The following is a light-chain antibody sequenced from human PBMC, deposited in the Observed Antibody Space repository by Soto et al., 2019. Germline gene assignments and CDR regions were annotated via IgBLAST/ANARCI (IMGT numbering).Light chain of an antibody. CDR1: QDISTY. J-gene: IGKJ5*01. CDR3: QHCSLYSAP. Sequence: RLTQSPSSLSSSVGDTVTISCRASQDISTYLAWYQQKPGKAPTLLLFGASSLHNGVPPRFAGSGSGSEFTLTINRLQPDDFSTDFCQHCSLYSAPFGQGTRV. CDR2: GAS. V-gene: IGKV1-5*01.